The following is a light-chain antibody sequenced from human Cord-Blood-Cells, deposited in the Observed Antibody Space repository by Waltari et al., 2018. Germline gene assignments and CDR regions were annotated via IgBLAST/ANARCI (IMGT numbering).Light chain of an antibody. CDR2: EVS. J-gene: IGLJ1*01. Sequence: QSALTQPASVSGSPGQSITIPCTGTSSDVGGYNYVSWYQQHQGKAPKLMIYEVSNRPSGVSNRFSCSKSGNTASLTISGLQAEDEADYYCSSYTSSSTYVFGTGTKVTVL. CDR3: SSYTSSSTYV. CDR1: SSDVGGYNY. V-gene: IGLV2-14*01.